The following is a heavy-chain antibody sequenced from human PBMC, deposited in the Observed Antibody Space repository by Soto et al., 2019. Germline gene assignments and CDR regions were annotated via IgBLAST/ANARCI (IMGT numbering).Heavy chain of an antibody. V-gene: IGHV3-30-3*01. CDR2: IAYDGSIK. J-gene: IGHJ4*02. CDR3: ARDMLRGAPDYRVF. CDR1: GFTFNDYP. D-gene: IGHD3-16*01. Sequence: PGGSLRLSCAVAGFTFNDYPMHWIRQAPGKGLEWVAVIAYDGSIKLYADSVEGRFTISRDSSDNTLYLQMNSLRPEDTAVYYCARDMLRGAPDYRVFWAQGTLVTDSS.